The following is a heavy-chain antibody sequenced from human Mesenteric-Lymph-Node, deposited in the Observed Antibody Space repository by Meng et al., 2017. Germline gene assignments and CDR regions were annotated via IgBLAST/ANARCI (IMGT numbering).Heavy chain of an antibody. CDR3: ARAFAVDIVVVPAAMDPTNYYYYYGMDV. CDR2: ISWNSGSI. V-gene: IGHV3-9*01. CDR1: GFTFDDYA. D-gene: IGHD2-2*03. J-gene: IGHJ6*02. Sequence: SLKISCAASGFTFDDYAMHWVRQAPGKGLEWVSGISWNSGSIGYADSVKGRFTISRDNSKNTLYLQMNSLRAEDTAVYYCARAFAVDIVVVPAAMDPTNYYYYYGMDVWGQGTTVTVSS.